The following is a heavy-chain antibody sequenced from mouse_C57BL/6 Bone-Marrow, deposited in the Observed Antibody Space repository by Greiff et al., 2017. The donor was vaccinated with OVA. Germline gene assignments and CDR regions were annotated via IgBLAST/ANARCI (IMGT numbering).Heavy chain of an antibody. D-gene: IGHD2-3*01. V-gene: IGHV5-17*01. CDR3: ARSLDGYHFDY. CDR2: ISSGSSSI. Sequence: DVKLVESGGGLVKPGGSLKLSCAASGFTFSDYGMHWVRQAPEKGLEWVAYISSGSSSIYYADTVKGRFTISRDNAKNTLFLRMTSLMSDDTAMYYCARSLDGYHFDYWGQGTTLTVSS. J-gene: IGHJ2*01. CDR1: GFTFSDYG.